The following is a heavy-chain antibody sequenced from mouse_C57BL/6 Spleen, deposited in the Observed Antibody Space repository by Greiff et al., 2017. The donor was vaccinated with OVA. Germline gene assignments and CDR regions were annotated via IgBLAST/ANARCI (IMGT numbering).Heavy chain of an antibody. CDR2: IDPSDSYT. CDR3: ARKSNFFYWYFDV. Sequence: VQLKQPGAELVRPGTSVKLSCKASGYTFTSYWMHWVKQRPGQGLEWIGMIDPSDSYTNYNQKFKGKATLTVDTSSSTAYMQLSSLTSEDSAVYYCARKSNFFYWYFDVWGTGTTVTVSS. J-gene: IGHJ1*03. V-gene: IGHV1-59*01. D-gene: IGHD2-5*01. CDR1: GYTFTSYW.